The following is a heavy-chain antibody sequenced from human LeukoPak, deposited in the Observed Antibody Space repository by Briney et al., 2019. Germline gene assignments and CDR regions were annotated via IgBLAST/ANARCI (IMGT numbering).Heavy chain of an antibody. V-gene: IGHV3-30*02. CDR3: ARGPYTDY. J-gene: IGHJ4*02. Sequence: GGSLRLSCVASGFTFSSYGMHWVRQAPGKGLEWVAFIRYDGSNKYYADSVKGRVTISRDNSKNTLYLQMNSLRAEDTAVYYCARGPYTDYWGQGTLVTVSS. D-gene: IGHD2-2*02. CDR2: IRYDGSNK. CDR1: GFTFSSYG.